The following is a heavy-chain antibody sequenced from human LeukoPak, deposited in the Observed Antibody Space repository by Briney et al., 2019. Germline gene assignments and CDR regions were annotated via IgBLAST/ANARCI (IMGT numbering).Heavy chain of an antibody. CDR3: ARVSPPSRAVYSYSGEDDY. CDR1: GYTFTDYY. J-gene: IGHJ4*02. Sequence: ASVKVSCKASGYTFTDYYMHWVRQAPGQGLEWMGIINPSGGSTSYAQKFQGRVTMTRDMSTSTVYMELSSLRSEDTAVYYCARVSPPSRAVYSYSGEDDYWGQGTLVTVSS. D-gene: IGHD5-18*01. V-gene: IGHV1-46*01. CDR2: INPSGGST.